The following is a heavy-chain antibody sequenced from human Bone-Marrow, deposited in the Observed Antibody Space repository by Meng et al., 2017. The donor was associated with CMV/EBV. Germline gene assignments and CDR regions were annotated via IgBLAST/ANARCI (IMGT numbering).Heavy chain of an antibody. Sequence: LRLSCAASGLTLRNDWMNWVRQVPGKGLEWVGRIETKARGATTDYAAAVKGRFVVSRDDSQNILFLQMNSLITEDTALYYCTTVRFDTWGQGTLVTVSS. CDR1: GLTLRNDW. V-gene: IGHV3-15*04. J-gene: IGHJ5*02. CDR3: TTVRFDT. CDR2: IETKARGATT.